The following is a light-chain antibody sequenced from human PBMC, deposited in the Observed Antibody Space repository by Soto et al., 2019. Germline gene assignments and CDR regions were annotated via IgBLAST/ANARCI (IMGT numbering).Light chain of an antibody. V-gene: IGLV2-14*01. CDR3: SSFTSSSTLL. J-gene: IGLJ2*01. CDR2: EVS. CDR1: NTNIGNHF. Sequence: QSVLTQPPSLFAAPGQNVTISCSGSNTNIGNHFVSWYQQLPGTAPKLMIYEVSNRPSGVSYRFSGSKSGNTASLTISGLQAEDEADYYCSSFTSSSTLLFGGGTKLTVL.